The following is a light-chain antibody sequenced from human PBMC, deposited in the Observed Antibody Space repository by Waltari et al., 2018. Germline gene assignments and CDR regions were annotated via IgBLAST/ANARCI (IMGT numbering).Light chain of an antibody. CDR2: DAS. J-gene: IGKJ4*01. CDR3: QQRSKWFT. Sequence: EVVLTQSPATLALSPGERATLSCRASQSVSSYLAWYQQKPGQAPRLLIYDASKRTTGRPARSTGSGCGTRFTLTFSSLQPEDFAVYYCQQRSKWFTFGGGTKVEIK. CDR1: QSVSSY. V-gene: IGKV3-11*01.